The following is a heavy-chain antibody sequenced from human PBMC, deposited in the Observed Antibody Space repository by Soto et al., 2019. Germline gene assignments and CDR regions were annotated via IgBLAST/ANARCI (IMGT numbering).Heavy chain of an antibody. CDR1: GGSISSSSYY. J-gene: IGHJ4*02. D-gene: IGHD1-26*01. CDR2: IYYSGST. Sequence: QLQLQESGPGLVKPSETLSLTCTVSGGSISSSSYYWGWIRQPPGKGLEWIGSIYYSGSTYYNPSLKSRVTISVDTSKNQFSLKLSSVTAADTAVYYCARPNAGWSSHFDYWGQGTLVTVSS. CDR3: ARPNAGWSSHFDY. V-gene: IGHV4-39*01.